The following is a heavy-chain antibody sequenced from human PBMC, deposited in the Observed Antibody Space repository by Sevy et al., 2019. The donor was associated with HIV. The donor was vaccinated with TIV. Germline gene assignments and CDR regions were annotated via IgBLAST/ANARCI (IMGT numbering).Heavy chain of an antibody. CDR1: GGSISSGNYY. CDR2: FYYSGST. V-gene: IGHV4-30-4*01. Sequence: SETLSLTCTVSGGSISSGNYYWSWNRQPPGKGLEWIGYFYYSGSTYYNPSLKSRLTISVDTSKNQFSLKLSSVTAADTAVYYCAKTRGGATNDAFDIWGQGTMVTVSS. CDR3: AKTRGGATNDAFDI. D-gene: IGHD1-26*01. J-gene: IGHJ3*02.